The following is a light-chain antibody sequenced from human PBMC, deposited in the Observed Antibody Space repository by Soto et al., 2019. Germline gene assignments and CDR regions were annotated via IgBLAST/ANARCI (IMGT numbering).Light chain of an antibody. Sequence: QSVLTQPPSASGTPGQRVTISCSGSGSNIGSNTVNWYQQLPGTAPKLLIYNNSQRPSGVPDRFSGSKSGTSASLAISGLQSDIEADYYCAAWDDSLNGDVFGIGTKLTVL. V-gene: IGLV1-44*01. CDR3: AAWDDSLNGDV. CDR1: GSNIGSNT. CDR2: NNS. J-gene: IGLJ1*01.